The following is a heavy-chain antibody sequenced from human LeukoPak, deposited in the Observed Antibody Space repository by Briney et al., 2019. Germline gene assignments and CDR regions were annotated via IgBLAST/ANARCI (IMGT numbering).Heavy chain of an antibody. J-gene: IGHJ3*02. CDR2: IYHSGST. Sequence: SETLSLTCAVSGGSISSGGYSWSWIRQPPGEGLEWIGYIYHSGSTYYNPSLKSRVTISVDRSKNQFSLKLSSVTAADTAVYYCARVRRAAGAFDIWGQGTMVTVSS. V-gene: IGHV4-30-2*01. CDR3: ARVRRAAGAFDI. CDR1: GGSISSGGYS.